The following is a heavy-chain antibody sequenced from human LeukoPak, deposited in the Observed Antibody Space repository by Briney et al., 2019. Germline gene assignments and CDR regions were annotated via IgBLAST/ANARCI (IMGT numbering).Heavy chain of an antibody. V-gene: IGHV1-46*01. J-gene: IGHJ4*02. CDR3: ARELPGSCYFDY. CDR1: GYSFTRYY. CDR2: IDPNTGTT. Sequence: ASVKVSRKASGYSFTRYYIHWVRQAPGQGRDYMGMIDPNTGTTWYSQKFQGTVTMTRDTSTSTVSMELSSLRSDDTAIYYCARELPGSCYFDYWGQGTLVSVSS. D-gene: IGHD1-1*01.